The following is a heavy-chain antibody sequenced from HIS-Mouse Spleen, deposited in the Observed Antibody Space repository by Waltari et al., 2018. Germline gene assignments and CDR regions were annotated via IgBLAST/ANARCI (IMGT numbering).Heavy chain of an antibody. CDR3: ARVYYDSSGYYEGWYFDL. D-gene: IGHD3-22*01. CDR1: GGTFSSYA. J-gene: IGHJ2*01. Sequence: QVQLVQSGAEVKKPGSSVKVSCKASGGTFSSYAISWVRQAPGQGLEWMGRISPIRGIANYAQKCQGRVTSTADKSTSAAYMELSILRSEDTAVYYCARVYYDSSGYYEGWYFDLWGRGTLVTVSS. CDR2: ISPIRGIA. V-gene: IGHV1-69*04.